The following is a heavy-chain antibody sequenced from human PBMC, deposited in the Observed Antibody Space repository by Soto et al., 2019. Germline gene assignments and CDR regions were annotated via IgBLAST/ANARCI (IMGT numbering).Heavy chain of an antibody. J-gene: IGHJ6*02. CDR3: ARAGYCSGGSCSGMDV. V-gene: IGHV4-30-4*01. D-gene: IGHD2-15*01. CDR1: GGSISSGDYY. CDR2: IYYSGST. Sequence: TLSLTCTVSGGSISSGDYYWSWIRQPPGKGLEWIGYIYYSGSTYYNPSLKSRVTISVDTSKNQFSLKLSSVTAADTAVYYCARAGYCSGGSCSGMDVWGQGTTVTVSS.